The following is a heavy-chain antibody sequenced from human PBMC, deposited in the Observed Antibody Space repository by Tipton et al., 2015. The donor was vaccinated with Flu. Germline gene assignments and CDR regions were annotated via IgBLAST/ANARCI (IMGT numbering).Heavy chain of an antibody. CDR1: GDSMENYY. Sequence: TLSLTCSVSGDSMENYYWSWVRQPAGKGLEWVGRVYTSGASHCNPSLTDRLTISIDTSKNQFSLHLKSVTAADSATYYCARGSGVFYYLDVWVEGTPVTVS. D-gene: IGHD2-15*01. V-gene: IGHV4-4*07. CDR2: VYTSGAS. CDR3: ARGSGVFYYLDV. J-gene: IGHJ6*03.